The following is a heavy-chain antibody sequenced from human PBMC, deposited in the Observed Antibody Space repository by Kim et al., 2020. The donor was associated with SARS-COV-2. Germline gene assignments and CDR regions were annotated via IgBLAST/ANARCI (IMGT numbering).Heavy chain of an antibody. D-gene: IGHD6-19*01. V-gene: IGHV2-5*02. Sequence: SGPTLVKPTQTLTLTCTFSGFSLSTSGVGVGWIRQPPGKALEWLALIYWDDDKRYSPSLKSRLTITKDTSKNQVVLTMTNMDPVDTATYYCALSRHSGDRLEYFQHWGQGTLVTVSS. J-gene: IGHJ1*01. CDR2: IYWDDDK. CDR1: GFSLSTSGVG. CDR3: ALSRHSGDRLEYFQH.